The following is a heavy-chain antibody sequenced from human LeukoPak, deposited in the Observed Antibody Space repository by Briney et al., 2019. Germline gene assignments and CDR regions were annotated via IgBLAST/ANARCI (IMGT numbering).Heavy chain of an antibody. CDR2: IYHSGST. D-gene: IGHD6-19*01. J-gene: IGHJ6*03. V-gene: IGHV4-38-2*02. CDR3: ARASSSGWPYYYYYMDV. CDR1: GYSISSGYY. Sequence: PSETLSLTCTVSGYSISSGYYWGWIRQPPGKGLEWIGSIYHSGSTYYNPPLKSRVTISVDTSKNQFSLKLSSVTAADTAVYYCARASSSGWPYYYYYMDVWGKGTTVTVSS.